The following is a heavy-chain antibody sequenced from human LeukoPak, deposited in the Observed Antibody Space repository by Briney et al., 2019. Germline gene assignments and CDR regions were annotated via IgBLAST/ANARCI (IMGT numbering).Heavy chain of an antibody. CDR2: INHSGST. J-gene: IGHJ6*02. V-gene: IGHV4-34*01. CDR1: GGSFSGYY. D-gene: IGHD4-23*01. Sequence: SETLSLTCAVYGGSFSGYYWSWIRQPPGKGLEWIGEINHSGSTNYNPSLKSRVTISVDTSKNQFSLKLSSVTAADTAVYYCARDGGNAYYGMDVWGLGTTVTVSS. CDR3: ARDGGNAYYGMDV.